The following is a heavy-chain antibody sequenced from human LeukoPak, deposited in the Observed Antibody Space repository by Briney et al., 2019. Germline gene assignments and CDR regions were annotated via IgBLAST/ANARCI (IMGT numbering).Heavy chain of an antibody. J-gene: IGHJ4*02. CDR3: AAASTVVTTFDY. CDR2: IYTGGST. Sequence: SETLSLTCTVSGGSISSYYWSWIRQPAGKGLEWIGRIYTGGSTNYNPSLKSRVTVSVDTSKNQFSLKLSSVTAADTAVYYCAAASTVVTTFDYWGQGTLVTVSS. D-gene: IGHD4-23*01. V-gene: IGHV4-4*07. CDR1: GGSISSYY.